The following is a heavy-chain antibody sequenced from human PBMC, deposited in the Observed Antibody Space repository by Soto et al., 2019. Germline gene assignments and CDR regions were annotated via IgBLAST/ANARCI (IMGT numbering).Heavy chain of an antibody. CDR3: ARGGDLGYNYYYGMDV. Sequence: QVHLVQSGAEVKKPGASVKVSCKASGYTFSRYGVHWVRQAPGQRLAWMGWINAGNGNTKYSQKFEGRVTITRDTSENTVYMEQSSLRSEDTAVYYCARGGDLGYNYYYGMDVWGQGTTVTVSS. CDR2: INAGNGNT. CDR1: GYTFSRYG. J-gene: IGHJ6*02. D-gene: IGHD6-25*01. V-gene: IGHV1-3*01.